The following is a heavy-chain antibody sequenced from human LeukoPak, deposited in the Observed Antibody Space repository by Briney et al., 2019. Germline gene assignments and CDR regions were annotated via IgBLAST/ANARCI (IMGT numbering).Heavy chain of an antibody. J-gene: IGHJ4*01. CDR1: GFTVSSYG. V-gene: IGHV3-30*03. Sequence: GGSLRLSCAASGFTVSSYGMHWVRQAPGKGLEWAAVISYDGSNKYYADSVKGRFTISRDNSKNTLYLQMNSLRAEDTAVYYCATASSGWQYYFDYWGHGTLVTVSS. CDR2: ISYDGSNK. D-gene: IGHD6-19*01. CDR3: ATASSGWQYYFDY.